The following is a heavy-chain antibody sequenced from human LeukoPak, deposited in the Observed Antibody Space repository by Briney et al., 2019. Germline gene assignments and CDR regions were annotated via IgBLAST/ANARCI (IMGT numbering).Heavy chain of an antibody. D-gene: IGHD3-3*01. CDR3: ARSGYYDSRSY. CDR1: GFTVSSNY. CDR2: IYSGGST. V-gene: IGHV3-66*01. Sequence: GGSLRLSCAASGFTVSSNYMSWVRQAPGKGLEWVSVIYSGGSTYYADSVKGGFTISRDNSKNTLYLQMNSLRAEDTAVYYCARSGYYDSRSYWGQGTLVTVSS. J-gene: IGHJ4*02.